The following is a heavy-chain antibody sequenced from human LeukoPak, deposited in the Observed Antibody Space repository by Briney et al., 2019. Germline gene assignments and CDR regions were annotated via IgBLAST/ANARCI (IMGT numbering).Heavy chain of an antibody. V-gene: IGHV3-23*01. CDR3: AKWGSEGYRSSTSCSTLDS. D-gene: IGHD2-2*01. CDR1: GFTFSSYA. Sequence: GGSLRLSCAASGFTFSSYAMSWVRQASGKGQELVSAISGSGGSTYYADSVKGRFTISRDNSKNTLYLQMNSLRAQDTAVYYCAKWGSEGYRSSTSCSTLDSWGQGTLVTVSS. CDR2: ISGSGGST. J-gene: IGHJ4*02.